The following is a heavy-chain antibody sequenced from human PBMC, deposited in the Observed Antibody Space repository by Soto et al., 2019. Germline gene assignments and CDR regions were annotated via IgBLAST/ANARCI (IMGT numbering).Heavy chain of an antibody. CDR3: AQITPFDFIGYHFHY. D-gene: IGHD3-9*01. V-gene: IGHV2-5*02. J-gene: IGHJ4*02. CDR1: GFSRSTTPVG. CDR2: IYWDDDR. Sequence: QITLKESGPTLVKPTQTLTLTGTLSGFSRSTTPVGVGWIRQPPGQSLEWLALIYWDDDRRYIPSLKYRLTITKASPGGQVELTMSDMHPVDTATYYCAQITPFDFIGYHFHYWGSGNLLSFSS.